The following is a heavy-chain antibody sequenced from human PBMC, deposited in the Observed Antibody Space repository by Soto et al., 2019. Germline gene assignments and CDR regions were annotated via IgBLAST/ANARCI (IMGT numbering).Heavy chain of an antibody. Sequence: QVQLQESGPGLVKPSQTLSLTCTVSGGSISSGDYYWSWIRQPPGKGLEWIGYIYYSGSTYYNPSLKSRVTISVDTSKNQFSRKLSSVTAADTAVYYCARNYYGSGSYPYYFDYWGQGTLVTVSS. V-gene: IGHV4-30-4*01. CDR2: IYYSGST. CDR3: ARNYYGSGSYPYYFDY. J-gene: IGHJ4*02. CDR1: GGSISSGDYY. D-gene: IGHD3-10*01.